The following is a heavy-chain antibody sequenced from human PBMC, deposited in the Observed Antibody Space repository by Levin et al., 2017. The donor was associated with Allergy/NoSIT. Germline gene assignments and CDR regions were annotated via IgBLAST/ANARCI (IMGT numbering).Heavy chain of an antibody. CDR2: INSDGSST. V-gene: IGHV3-74*01. Sequence: LSLTCAASGFPFSSSWMHWVRQAPGKGLVWVSRINSDGSSTSYADSVKGRFTISRDNAKNTLYLQMNSLRAEDTAVYYCARVSGDSSGSHDYWGQGTLVTVSS. CDR1: GFPFSSSW. D-gene: IGHD3-22*01. CDR3: ARVSGDSSGSHDY. J-gene: IGHJ4*02.